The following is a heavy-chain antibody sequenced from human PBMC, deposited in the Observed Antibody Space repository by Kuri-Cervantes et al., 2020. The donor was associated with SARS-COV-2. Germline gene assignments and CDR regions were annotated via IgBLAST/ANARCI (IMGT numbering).Heavy chain of an antibody. CDR2: INHSGST. V-gene: IGHV4-34*01. J-gene: IGHJ4*02. CDR1: GGSFSGYY. CDR3: ARAVKRFDY. D-gene: IGHD2/OR15-2a*01. Sequence: GSLRLSCAVCGGSFSGYYWSWIRQPPGKGLEWIGEINHSGSTNYNPSLKSRVTISVDTSKNQFSLKLSSVTAADTAVYYCARAVKRFDYWGQGTLVTVSS.